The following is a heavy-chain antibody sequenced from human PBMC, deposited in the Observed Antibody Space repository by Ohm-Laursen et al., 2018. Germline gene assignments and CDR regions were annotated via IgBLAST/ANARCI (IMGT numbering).Heavy chain of an antibody. CDR1: GGSFSGYY. Sequence: GTLSLTCVVYGGSFSGYYWRWIRQPPGKGLEWIGEINHSGSTNYNPSLKSRVTISVDTSKNQFSLKLSSVTAADTAMYYCARDLLGNVWYLDLWGRGTLVTVS. V-gene: IGHV4-34*01. CDR2: INHSGST. CDR3: ARDLLGNVWYLDL. D-gene: IGHD7-27*01. J-gene: IGHJ2*01.